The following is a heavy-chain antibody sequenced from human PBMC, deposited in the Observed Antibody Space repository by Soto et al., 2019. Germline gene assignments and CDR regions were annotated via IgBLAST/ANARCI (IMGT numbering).Heavy chain of an antibody. D-gene: IGHD2-15*01. J-gene: IGHJ4*02. V-gene: IGHV4-31*03. CDR2: ISYTGAT. Sequence: VHLQESGPGQVRPSQTLSLSCSVSGGSISRGAYFWTWIRQFPGKGLEWLAYISYTGATYYNPSLKSRVTIVADTSKNQFSLKLNSVTSADTAVYYCARGGPVSVSPAWQLLGYFDYWGQGTLVTVSS. CDR3: ARGGPVSVSPAWQLLGYFDY. CDR1: GGSISRGAYF.